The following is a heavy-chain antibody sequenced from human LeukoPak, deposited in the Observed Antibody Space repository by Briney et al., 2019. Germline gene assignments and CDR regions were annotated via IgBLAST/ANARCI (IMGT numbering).Heavy chain of an antibody. D-gene: IGHD2-2*01. CDR1: GYSISSGYY. CDR2: IYHSGST. J-gene: IGHJ3*02. CDR3: ASYCSSTSCFASDAFDI. V-gene: IGHV4-38-2*02. Sequence: SETLSLTCTVSGYSISSGYYWGWIRQPPGKGLEWIGSIYHSGSTYYNPSLKSRVTISVDTSKNQFSLKLSSVTAADTAVYYWASYCSSTSCFASDAFDIWGQRTMVTVSS.